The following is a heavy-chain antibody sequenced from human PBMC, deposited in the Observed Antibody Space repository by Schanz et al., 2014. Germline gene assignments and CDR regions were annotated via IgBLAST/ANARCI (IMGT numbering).Heavy chain of an antibody. CDR2: ISYSGTT. Sequence: QVQLQESGPGLVKPSETLSLTCTVSGGSISSGGYYWSWIRQHPGKGLEWIGYISYSGTTNYNPSLKSRVTISVDTSKKQFSLNRSSVTAADTAVYYCARGHDYSRYGMDVWGQGTTVIVSS. D-gene: IGHD4-4*01. CDR3: ARGHDYSRYGMDV. J-gene: IGHJ6*02. V-gene: IGHV4-31*03. CDR1: GGSISSGGYY.